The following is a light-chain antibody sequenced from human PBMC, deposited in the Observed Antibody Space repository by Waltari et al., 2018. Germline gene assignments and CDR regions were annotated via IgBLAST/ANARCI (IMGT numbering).Light chain of an antibody. J-gene: IGLJ2*01. Sequence: SSELTQDPAVSVALGQTVRITCQGDSLRTYYVSWFHQKSGQAPAIVIYGKNNRPSGIPDRFSASSSGSTASLTIIGAQAEDEADYYCHSRDSSGDVVIGGGTKLTVV. CDR1: SLRTYY. V-gene: IGLV3-19*01. CDR3: HSRDSSGDVV. CDR2: GKN.